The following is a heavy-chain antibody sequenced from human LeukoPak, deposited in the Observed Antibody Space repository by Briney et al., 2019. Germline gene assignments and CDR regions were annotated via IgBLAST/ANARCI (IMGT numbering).Heavy chain of an antibody. CDR1: GFTFSSYG. Sequence: GRSLRLSCAASGFTFSSYGMHWVRQAPGKGLEWVAVIWYDGSNKYYADSVKGRFTISRDNSKNTLYLQMNSLGAEDTAVYYCARDRDSRFDYWGQGTLVTVSS. CDR2: IWYDGSNK. CDR3: ARDRDSRFDY. V-gene: IGHV3-33*01. J-gene: IGHJ4*02. D-gene: IGHD2-21*02.